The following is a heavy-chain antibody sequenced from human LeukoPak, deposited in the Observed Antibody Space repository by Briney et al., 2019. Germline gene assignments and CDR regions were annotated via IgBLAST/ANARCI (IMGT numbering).Heavy chain of an antibody. CDR1: GFTFSSYA. J-gene: IGHJ4*02. V-gene: IGHV3-64*01. CDR2: ISSNGGST. D-gene: IGHD5-24*01. Sequence: PGGSLRLSCAASGFTFSSYAMHWVRQAPGKGLEYVSAISSNGGSTYYANSVKGRFTISRDNSKNTLYLQMGSLRAEDMAVYYCARDQTSNLDGYNPLDYWGQGTLVTVSS. CDR3: ARDQTSNLDGYNPLDY.